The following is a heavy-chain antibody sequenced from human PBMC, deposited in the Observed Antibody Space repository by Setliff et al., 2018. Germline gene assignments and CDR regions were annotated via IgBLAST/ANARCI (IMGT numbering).Heavy chain of an antibody. CDR2: IRGNGGRT. Sequence: GGSLRLSCASSGFTFSSYGIHWVRQAPGKGLEYVAGIRGNGGRTYYADSVKGRFTISRDNSKNTLYLQMGSLRAEDMAVYYCARMMRPPWDCSGGSCYSRAFDYWGQGTLVTVSS. CDR3: ARMMRPPWDCSGGSCYSRAFDY. D-gene: IGHD2-15*01. CDR1: GFTFSSYG. V-gene: IGHV3-64*02. J-gene: IGHJ4*02.